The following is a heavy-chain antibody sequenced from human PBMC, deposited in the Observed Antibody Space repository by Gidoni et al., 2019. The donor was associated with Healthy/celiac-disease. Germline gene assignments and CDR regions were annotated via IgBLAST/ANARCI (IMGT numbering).Heavy chain of an antibody. CDR3: TRERYDYGDVSPPNDY. V-gene: IGHV3-49*02. CDR2: IRSKAYGGKT. CDR1: GSTFGYYA. D-gene: IGHD4-17*01. J-gene: IGHJ4*02. Sequence: EVQLVASGGGLVPPGRSLRLSCPSSGSTFGYYAWSWVRQAPGKGLGWVGLIRSKAYGGKTEYAASVKGRVTISRDDSKSIAYLQMNSLKTEDTAVYYCTRERYDYGDVSPPNDYWGQGTLVTVSS.